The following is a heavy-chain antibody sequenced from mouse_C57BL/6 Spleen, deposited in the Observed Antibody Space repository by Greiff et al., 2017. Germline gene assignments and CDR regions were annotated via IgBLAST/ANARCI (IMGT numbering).Heavy chain of an antibody. CDR2: INPNNGGT. CDR3: ASGGNSPYWDY. Sequence: EVQLQQSGPELVKPGASVKISCKASGYTFTDYYMNWVKQSHGKSLEWIGDINPNNGGTSYNQKFKGKATLTVDKSSSTAYMELRSLTSADSAVYYCASGGNSPYWDYWGQGTTLTVSS. J-gene: IGHJ2*01. CDR1: GYTFTDYY. D-gene: IGHD2-1*01. V-gene: IGHV1-26*01.